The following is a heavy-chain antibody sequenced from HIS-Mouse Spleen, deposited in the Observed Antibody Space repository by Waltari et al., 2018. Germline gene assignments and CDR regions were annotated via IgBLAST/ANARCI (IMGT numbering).Heavy chain of an antibody. CDR1: GGSFRGYY. J-gene: IGHJ2*01. V-gene: IGHV4-34*01. Sequence: QVQLQQWGAGLLKPSETLSLTCAVYGGSFRGYYWSWIRQPPGKGLEWIGESNHSGSTNYNPSLKSRVTISVDTSKNQFSLKLSSVTAADTAVYYCARVRTGDPSYWYFDLWGRGTLVTVSS. CDR3: ARVRTGDPSYWYFDL. CDR2: SNHSGST. D-gene: IGHD7-27*01.